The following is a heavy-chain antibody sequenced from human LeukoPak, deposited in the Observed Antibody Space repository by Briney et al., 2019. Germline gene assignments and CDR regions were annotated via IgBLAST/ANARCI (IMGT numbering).Heavy chain of an antibody. Sequence: VASVKVSCKASGGTFSSYAFSWVRQAPGQGLEWMGGIIPIFATANYAQKFQGRVTITTDESTSTAYMELSSLTSEDTAVYYCARGESYNWNYYCDYWGQGTLVTVSS. D-gene: IGHD1-7*01. V-gene: IGHV1-69*05. CDR2: IIPIFATA. CDR1: GGTFSSYA. CDR3: ARGESYNWNYYCDY. J-gene: IGHJ4*02.